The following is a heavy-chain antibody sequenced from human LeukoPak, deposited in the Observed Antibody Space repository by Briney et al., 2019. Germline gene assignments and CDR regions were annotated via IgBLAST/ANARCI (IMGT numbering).Heavy chain of an antibody. Sequence: GGSLRLSCAASGFTFSNAWMSWVRQAPGKGLEWVSVIYSGGSTYYADSVKGRFTISRDNSKNTLYLQMNSLRAEDTAVYYCARERAVQQLVPHYYYYMDVWGKGTTVTVSS. D-gene: IGHD6-13*01. V-gene: IGHV3-53*01. J-gene: IGHJ6*03. CDR1: GFTFSNAW. CDR3: ARERAVQQLVPHYYYYMDV. CDR2: IYSGGST.